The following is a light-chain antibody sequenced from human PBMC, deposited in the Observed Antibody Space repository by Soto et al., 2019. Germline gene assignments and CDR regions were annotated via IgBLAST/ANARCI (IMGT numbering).Light chain of an antibody. Sequence: DIQMTKPPSTLLHSIGNRVTLTGRAGGSIRTWLAWYQHKPGKAPKFLIYDASSLESGVPSRFSGSGSGTEFTLTISNLQPDDFATYFCQQYNNYPRTFGQGTKVEIK. V-gene: IGKV1-5*01. CDR3: QQYNNYPRT. CDR2: DAS. CDR1: GSIRTW. J-gene: IGKJ1*01.